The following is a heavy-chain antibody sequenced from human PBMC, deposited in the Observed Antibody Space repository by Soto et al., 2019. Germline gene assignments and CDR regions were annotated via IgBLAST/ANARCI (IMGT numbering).Heavy chain of an antibody. CDR3: ARETGYTTTWTNWFDP. V-gene: IGHV3-21*01. CDR1: GFTFSNYA. J-gene: IGHJ5*02. Sequence: EVQLLESGGGLVQPGGSLRLSCAASGFTFSNYAMNWVRQAPGKGLEWVSSISSSGDYTYYADSMKGRVTISRDNAKNSLYLRVTSLRAEDTAFYYCARETGYTTTWTNWFDPWGQGTLVTVSS. D-gene: IGHD6-13*01. CDR2: ISSSGDYT.